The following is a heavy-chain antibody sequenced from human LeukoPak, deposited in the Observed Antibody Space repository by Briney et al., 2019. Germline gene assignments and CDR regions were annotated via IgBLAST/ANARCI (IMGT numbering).Heavy chain of an antibody. CDR1: GGSISSGGYY. J-gene: IGHJ4*02. CDR3: ARRGGQLGYFDY. V-gene: IGHV4-31*03. CDR2: IYYSGST. D-gene: IGHD3-16*01. Sequence: SETLSLTCTVSGGSISSGGYYWSWIRQHPGKGLEWIGYIYYSGSTCYNPSLKSRVTISVDTSKNQFSLKLSSVTAADTAVYYCARRGGQLGYFDYWGQGTLVTVSS.